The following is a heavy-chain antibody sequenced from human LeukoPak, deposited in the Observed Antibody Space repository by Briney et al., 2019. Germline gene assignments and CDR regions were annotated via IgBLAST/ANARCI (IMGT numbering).Heavy chain of an antibody. CDR3: ARGGTKEPNRSPFDI. Sequence: PSETLSLTCAVYGGSFSGYYWSWIRQHPGKGLEWIGYIYYSGGTYYNPSLKSRVTISVDTSKNQFSLKLSSVTAADTAVYYCARGGTKEPNRSPFDIWGQGTRVTVSS. D-gene: IGHD3-16*01. CDR1: GGSFSGYY. CDR2: IYYSGGT. J-gene: IGHJ3*02. V-gene: IGHV4-31*11.